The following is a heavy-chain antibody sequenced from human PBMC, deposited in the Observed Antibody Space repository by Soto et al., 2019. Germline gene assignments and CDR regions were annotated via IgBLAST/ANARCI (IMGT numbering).Heavy chain of an antibody. Sequence: QVQLVQSGAEVKKPGSSVKVSCKASGGTFSSYAISWVRQAPGQGLEWMGGIIPIFGTANYAQKFQGRVTITADEYTSTAYMELSSLRSEDTAVYYCARDRQGITGIYGGGHYYYGMDVWGQGTTVTVSS. CDR2: IIPIFGTA. CDR1: GGTFSSYA. V-gene: IGHV1-69*01. D-gene: IGHD1-20*01. J-gene: IGHJ6*02. CDR3: ARDRQGITGIYGGGHYYYGMDV.